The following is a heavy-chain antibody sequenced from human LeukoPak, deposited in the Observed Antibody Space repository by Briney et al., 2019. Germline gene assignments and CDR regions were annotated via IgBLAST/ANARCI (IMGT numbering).Heavy chain of an antibody. CDR2: IYHSGST. J-gene: IGHJ4*02. CDR1: GGSISSCGYS. V-gene: IGHV4-30-2*01. Sequence: SETLSLTCAVSGGSISSCGYSWSWIRQPPGKGLKWIGYIYHSGSTYYNPSLKSRVTISVDRSKNQFSLKLSSVTAADTAVYYCAREAYSNYVGDFDYWGQGTLVTVSS. D-gene: IGHD4-11*01. CDR3: AREAYSNYVGDFDY.